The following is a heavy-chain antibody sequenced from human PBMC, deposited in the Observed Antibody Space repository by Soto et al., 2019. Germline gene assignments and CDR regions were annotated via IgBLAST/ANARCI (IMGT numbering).Heavy chain of an antibody. CDR2: IYYSGST. J-gene: IGHJ4*02. CDR3: ARRYGGNFDY. D-gene: IGHD1-26*01. V-gene: IGHV4-59*01. CDR1: GGSISSYY. Sequence: QVQLQESGPGLVKPSETLSLTCTVSGGSISSYYWSWIRQPPGKGLEWIGYIYYSGSTNYNASLTSRVTISVDTSKNQFSLKLSSVTAADTAVYYCARRYGGNFDYWGQGTLVTVSS.